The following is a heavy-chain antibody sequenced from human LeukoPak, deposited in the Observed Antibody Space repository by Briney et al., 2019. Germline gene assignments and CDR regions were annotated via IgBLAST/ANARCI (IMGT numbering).Heavy chain of an antibody. CDR2: IYSGGTT. Sequence: PGGSLRLSCAASGFTVSSNYMSWVRQAPGKGLEWVTVIYSGGTTYYADSVKGRFTISRDTSKNTVYLQMNSLRAEDTAVYYCARETLEGYDYWGQGTLVTVSS. J-gene: IGHJ4*02. D-gene: IGHD2-15*01. CDR1: GFTVSSNY. V-gene: IGHV3-66*01. CDR3: ARETLEGYDY.